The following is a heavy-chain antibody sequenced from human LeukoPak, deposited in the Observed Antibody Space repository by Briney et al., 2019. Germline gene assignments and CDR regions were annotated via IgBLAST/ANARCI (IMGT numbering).Heavy chain of an antibody. V-gene: IGHV3-74*01. Sequence: PGGSLRLSCAASGFTLSRYWMHWVRQVPGKGQVWVSRIEPDGSRITYADSLKGRFTMSRDNAKNTLYLQMNSLRAEDTAVYYCARDFAGGDDYWGQGTLVTVSS. J-gene: IGHJ4*02. CDR1: GFTLSRYW. D-gene: IGHD3-16*01. CDR3: ARDFAGGDDY. CDR2: IEPDGSRI.